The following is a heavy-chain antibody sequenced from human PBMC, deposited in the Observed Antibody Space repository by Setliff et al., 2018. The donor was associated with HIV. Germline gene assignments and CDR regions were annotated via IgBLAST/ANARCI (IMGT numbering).Heavy chain of an antibody. Sequence: PGGSLRLSCAVSEVIVSNNYMSWVRQAPGKGLEWVAVMSTGGDIKIYADSVKGRFTISRDNSKNTLFLQMNSLRPEDTATYYCVRDPIEGYPDYFDYWGQGTLVTVSS. CDR2: MSTGGDI. J-gene: IGHJ4*02. CDR1: EVIVSNNY. CDR3: VRDPIEGYPDYFDY. V-gene: IGHV3-53*05. D-gene: IGHD1-26*01.